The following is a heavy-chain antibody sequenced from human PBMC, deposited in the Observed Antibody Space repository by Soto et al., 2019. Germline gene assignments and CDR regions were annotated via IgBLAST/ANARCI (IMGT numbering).Heavy chain of an antibody. Sequence: PSATLSLTCTVSGGSISSYYWSWIRQPPGKGLEWIGYIYYSGSTNYNPSLKGRVTISVDTSKNQFSLKLSSVTAADTAVYYCARDGPSGSGWYHDAFDIWGQGTMVTVSS. V-gene: IGHV4-59*01. CDR2: IYYSGST. J-gene: IGHJ3*02. CDR3: ARDGPSGSGWYHDAFDI. CDR1: GGSISSYY. D-gene: IGHD6-19*01.